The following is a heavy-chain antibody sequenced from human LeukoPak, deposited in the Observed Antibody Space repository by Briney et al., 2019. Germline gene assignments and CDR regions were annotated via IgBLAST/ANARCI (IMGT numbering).Heavy chain of an antibody. V-gene: IGHV4-39*01. J-gene: IGHJ4*02. D-gene: IGHD3-22*01. Sequence: SETLSLTCTVPGGSISSSSYYWGWIRQPPGKGLEWIGSIYYSGSTYYNPSLKSRVTISVDTSKNQFSLKLSSVTAADTAVYYCARHQYYYDSSGYRRPFDYWGQGTLVTVSS. CDR1: GGSISSSSYY. CDR3: ARHQYYYDSSGYRRPFDY. CDR2: IYYSGST.